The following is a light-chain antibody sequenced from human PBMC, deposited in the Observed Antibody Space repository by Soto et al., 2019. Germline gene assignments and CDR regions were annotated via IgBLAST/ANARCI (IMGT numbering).Light chain of an antibody. V-gene: IGKV3-20*01. CDR2: VAS. J-gene: IGKJ1*01. CDR1: QSVSSSY. CDR3: QQYGSSRT. Sequence: EIVLTQSPDTLSLSPGERDTLSCRASQSVSSSYLAWYQQKPGQAPRLLIYVASSRATGIPDRFSGSGSGTEFTLTIKVLAPEDFAVYYYQQYGSSRTFGQGTKVEIK.